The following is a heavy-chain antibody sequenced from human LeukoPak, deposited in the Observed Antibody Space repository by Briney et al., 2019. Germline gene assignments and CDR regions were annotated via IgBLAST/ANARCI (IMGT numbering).Heavy chain of an antibody. Sequence: GGSLRLSCAASGFTFDDYGMSWVRQAPGKGLEWVSAISGSGGSTYYADSVKGRFTISRDNSKNTLYLQMNSLRAEDTAVYYCAKPVVGATTWGQGTLVTVSS. CDR2: ISGSGGST. D-gene: IGHD1-26*01. V-gene: IGHV3-23*01. CDR3: AKPVVGATT. CDR1: GFTFDDYG. J-gene: IGHJ4*02.